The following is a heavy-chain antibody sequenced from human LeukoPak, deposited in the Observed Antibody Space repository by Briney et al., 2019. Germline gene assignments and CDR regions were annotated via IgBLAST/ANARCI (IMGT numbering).Heavy chain of an antibody. CDR1: GGSFSGYY. D-gene: IGHD3-3*01. CDR3: ARFPFLLRAFDI. CDR2: INHSGST. Sequence: PSATLSLTCAVYGGSFSGYYWSWIRQPPEKGLEWIGEINHSGSTNYNPSLKSRVTISVDTSKNQFSLKLSSVTAADTAVYYCARFPFLLRAFDIWGQGTMVTVSS. V-gene: IGHV4-34*01. J-gene: IGHJ3*02.